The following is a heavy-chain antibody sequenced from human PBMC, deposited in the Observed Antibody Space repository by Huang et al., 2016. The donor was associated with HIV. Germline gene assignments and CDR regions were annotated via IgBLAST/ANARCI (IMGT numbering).Heavy chain of an antibody. V-gene: IGHV4-39*01. J-gene: IGHJ6*03. CDR1: GCSISGSCYY. Sequence: QLQLQESGPGPVKPSATLSLTCSVSGCSISGSCYYWGWFRQPPGEGLGGIGIIYYSGASHYSPAVKSRVTGSVDTAKNQFYLKLSAVTAAETAVYYCARGQSGPSQWLASLGNYYYYMDVWGKGTTVTVSS. CDR2: IYYSGAS. D-gene: IGHD6-19*01. CDR3: ARGQSGPSQWLASLGNYYYYMDV.